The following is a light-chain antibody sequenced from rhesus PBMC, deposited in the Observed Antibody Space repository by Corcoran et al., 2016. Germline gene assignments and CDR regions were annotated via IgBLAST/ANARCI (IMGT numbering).Light chain of an antibody. CDR3: QKCDSAPLS. J-gene: IGKJ4*01. Sequence: AIQMTQSPSSLSASVGDTVTITCRASQSIGSHLAWYQQKPGKVPKLLLYAASTLHSEVPSRFSGSGSGTDFSLTISSLQPEDIPTYYCQKCDSAPLSFGGGTKVEI. CDR2: AAS. CDR1: QSIGSH. V-gene: IGKV1-59*02.